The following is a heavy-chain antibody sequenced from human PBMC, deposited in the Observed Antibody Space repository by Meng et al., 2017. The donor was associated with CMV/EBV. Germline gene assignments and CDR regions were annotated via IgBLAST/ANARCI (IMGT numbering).Heavy chain of an antibody. CDR3: ARAISGWRVYYYYYGMDV. D-gene: IGHD6-19*01. J-gene: IGHJ6*02. V-gene: IGHV3-7*01. CDR2: IKQDGSEK. Sequence: GESLKISCAASGFTFSSYWMSWVRQAPGKGLEWVANIKQDGSEKYYVDSAKGRFTISRDNAKNSLYLQMNSLRAEDTAVYYCARAISGWRVYYYYYGMDVWGQGTTVTVSS. CDR1: GFTFSSYW.